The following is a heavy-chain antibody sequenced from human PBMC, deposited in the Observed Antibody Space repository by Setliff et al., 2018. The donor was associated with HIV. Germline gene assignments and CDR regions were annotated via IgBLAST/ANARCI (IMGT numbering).Heavy chain of an antibody. Sequence: ASVKVSCKVSGYTLTELSRHWVRQAPGKGLEWMGGFDPEDGETIYAQKFQGRVTMTEDTSTDTAYMELSSLRSEDTAVSYCATFDPFYYDSSGYPRAFDIWGQGTMVTVSS. V-gene: IGHV1-24*01. CDR1: GYTLTELS. D-gene: IGHD3-22*01. CDR2: FDPEDGET. CDR3: ATFDPFYYDSSGYPRAFDI. J-gene: IGHJ3*02.